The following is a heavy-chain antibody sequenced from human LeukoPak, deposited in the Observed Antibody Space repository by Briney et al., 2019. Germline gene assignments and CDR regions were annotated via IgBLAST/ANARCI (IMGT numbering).Heavy chain of an antibody. CDR3: ARVGDILTGYPYYFDY. CDR1: GYTFTSYG. V-gene: IGHV1-18*01. D-gene: IGHD3-9*01. Sequence: ASVKVSCKASGYTFTSYGITWVRQAPGQGLEWMGWISAYNGNTNYAQKLQGRVTMTTDTSTSTAYMELRSLRSDDTAAYYCARVGDILTGYPYYFDYWGQGTLVTVSS. CDR2: ISAYNGNT. J-gene: IGHJ4*02.